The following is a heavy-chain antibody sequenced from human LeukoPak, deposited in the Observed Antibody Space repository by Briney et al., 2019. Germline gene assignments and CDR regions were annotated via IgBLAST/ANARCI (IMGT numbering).Heavy chain of an antibody. D-gene: IGHD2-21*02. J-gene: IGHJ3*01. CDR3: ARRVVVVTANDKSDAFDV. V-gene: IGHV4-59*01. CDR1: GGSISSYY. Sequence: PSETLSLTCTVSGGSISSYYWSWLRQPPGEGLEWIGYIYYSGSTNYNPSLKSRVTTSLDTSKNQFSLKLNSVTAADTAVYYCARRVVVVTANDKSDAFDVWGQGTVVTVSS. CDR2: IYYSGST.